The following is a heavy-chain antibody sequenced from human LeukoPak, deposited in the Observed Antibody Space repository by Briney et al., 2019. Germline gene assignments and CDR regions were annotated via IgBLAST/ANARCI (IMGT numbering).Heavy chain of an antibody. CDR3: ARGDLLAY. J-gene: IGHJ4*02. Sequence: GGSLRLSCAASGFTFTNYYMTWARQAPGGGLEWVANIKQDGGEKFYVDSVKGRFTISRDNAKNSLDLQMNSLRPEDTAVYYCARGDLLAYWGQGTLVTVS. CDR1: GFTFTNYY. V-gene: IGHV3-7*01. CDR2: IKQDGGEK. D-gene: IGHD2-21*02.